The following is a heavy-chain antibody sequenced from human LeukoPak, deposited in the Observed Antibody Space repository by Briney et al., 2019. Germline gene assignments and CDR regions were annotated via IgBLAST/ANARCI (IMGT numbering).Heavy chain of an antibody. V-gene: IGHV4-31*03. D-gene: IGHD2-2*01. CDR1: GGSISSGGYY. Sequence: SQTLSLTCTVSGGSISSGGYYWSWIRQHPGKGLEWIGYIYYSGSTYYNPSLKSRVTISVDTSKNQLSLKLSSVTAADTAVYYCARGGPVPAAALGGNWFDPWGQGTLVTVSS. CDR3: ARGGPVPAAALGGNWFDP. J-gene: IGHJ5*02. CDR2: IYYSGST.